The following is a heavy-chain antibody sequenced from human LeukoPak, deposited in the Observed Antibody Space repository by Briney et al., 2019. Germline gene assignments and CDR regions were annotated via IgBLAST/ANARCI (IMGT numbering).Heavy chain of an antibody. J-gene: IGHJ5*02. V-gene: IGHV1-2*06. CDR2: INPNSGGT. CDR3: ARDSFSMGYNWFDP. D-gene: IGHD2-2*01. CDR1: GYTFTGYY. Sequence: ASVKVSCKASGYTFTGYYMHWVRQAPGQRLEWMGRINPNSGGTNYAQKFQGRVTMTRDTSISTAYMELSRLRSDDTAVYYCARDSFSMGYNWFDPWGQGTLVTVSS.